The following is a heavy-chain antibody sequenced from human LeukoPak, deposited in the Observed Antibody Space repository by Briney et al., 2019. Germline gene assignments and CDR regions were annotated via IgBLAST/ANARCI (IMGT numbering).Heavy chain of an antibody. Sequence: PSQTLSLTCTVSGDSFSNYYRTWVRQPPGKGLEWIGDVYYSGSTKYNPSPKTRLHLLADTSKNRFSLKLSSVTAADTAVYYCASSPRLTTSWFLFDSWGHGTLVTVSS. V-gene: IGHV4-59*08. CDR2: VYYSGST. CDR1: GDSFSNYY. J-gene: IGHJ5*01. D-gene: IGHD2-2*01. CDR3: ASSPRLTTSWFLFDS.